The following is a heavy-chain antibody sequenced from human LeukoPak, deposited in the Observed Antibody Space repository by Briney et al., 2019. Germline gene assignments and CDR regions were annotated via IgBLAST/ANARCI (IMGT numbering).Heavy chain of an antibody. D-gene: IGHD3-10*01. CDR2: ISWNSGSI. J-gene: IGHJ4*02. CDR1: GFSFDDYA. V-gene: IGHV3-9*01. Sequence: GGSLRLSCAASGFSFDDYAMHWVRQVPGKGLEWVSGISWNSGSIGYADSVKGRFTISRGNAKNSLYLQMNSLRAGDTALYYCVRDITPYGSGNDDYWGQGTLVTVSS. CDR3: VRDITPYGSGNDDY.